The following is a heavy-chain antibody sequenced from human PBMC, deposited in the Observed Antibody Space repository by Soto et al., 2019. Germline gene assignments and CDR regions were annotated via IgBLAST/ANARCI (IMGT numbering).Heavy chain of an antibody. D-gene: IGHD3-10*01. CDR1: GFTFSSYG. J-gene: IGHJ6*02. CDR2: ISYDGSNK. V-gene: IGHV3-30*18. Sequence: SLRLSCAASGFTFSSYGMHWVRQAPGKGLEWVAVISYDGSNKYYADSVKGRFTISRDNSKNTLYLQMNSLRAEDTAVYYCAKDGGITADWGQGTTVTVSS. CDR3: AKDGGITAD.